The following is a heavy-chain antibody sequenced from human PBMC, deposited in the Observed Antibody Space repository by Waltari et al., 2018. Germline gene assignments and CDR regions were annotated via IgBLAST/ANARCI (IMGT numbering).Heavy chain of an antibody. D-gene: IGHD6-13*01. V-gene: IGHV1-69*05. CDR3: ARGPPKYSSSPFDP. J-gene: IGHJ5*02. CDR2: IIPFLGTA. CDR1: GGTFSSYA. Sequence: QVQLVQSGAEVKKPGSSVKVSCKASGGTFSSYAISWVRQAPGQGLEWMGVIIPFLGTANSAQKFQGRVTITTDESTSTAYMGLSSLRSEDTAVYYCARGPPKYSSSPFDPWGQGTLVTVSS.